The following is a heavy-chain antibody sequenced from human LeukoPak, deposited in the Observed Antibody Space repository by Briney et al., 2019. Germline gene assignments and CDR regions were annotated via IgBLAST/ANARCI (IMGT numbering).Heavy chain of an antibody. Sequence: WGSLRLSSEASGFTFDSHAMYWVRPAPGQGRVWGAGIFRSGGSPHYEDSVKGRFTISRDKSKITLYLQMNSLRAEGTAVYYCAKFGLEETAMVKVYYYGMDVWGQGTTVTVSS. J-gene: IGHJ6*02. D-gene: IGHD5-18*01. CDR2: IFRSGGSP. V-gene: IGHV3-23*01. CDR1: GFTFDSHA. CDR3: AKFGLEETAMVKVYYYGMDV.